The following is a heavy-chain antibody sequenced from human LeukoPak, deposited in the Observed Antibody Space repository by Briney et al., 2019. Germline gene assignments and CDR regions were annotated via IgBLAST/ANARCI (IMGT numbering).Heavy chain of an antibody. J-gene: IGHJ4*02. CDR3: AREWSYGDYYDC. V-gene: IGHV1-2*06. CDR2: INPNSGGT. Sequence: ASVKVSCKASGYTFTGYYIHWVRQAPRQGLEWMGRINPNSGGTNYAQKFQGRVTMTRDTSITTAYMELSRLRSDDTAVYYCAREWSYGDYYDCWGQGTLVTVSS. D-gene: IGHD4-17*01. CDR1: GYTFTGYY.